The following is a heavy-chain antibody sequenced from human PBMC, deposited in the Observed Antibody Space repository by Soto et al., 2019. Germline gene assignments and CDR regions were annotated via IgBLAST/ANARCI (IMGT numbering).Heavy chain of an antibody. CDR2: IYHSGST. D-gene: IGHD2-2*01. J-gene: IGHJ5*02. Sequence: QLQLQESGSGLVKPSQTLSLTCAVSGGSISSGGYSWSWIRQPPGKGLEWIGYIYHSGSTYYNPAPXGXXTISGGRSKNQVSLKLSSVTAADTAVYYCARVPDRWGQGTLVTVSS. CDR3: ARVPDR. CDR1: GGSISSGGYS. V-gene: IGHV4-30-2*01.